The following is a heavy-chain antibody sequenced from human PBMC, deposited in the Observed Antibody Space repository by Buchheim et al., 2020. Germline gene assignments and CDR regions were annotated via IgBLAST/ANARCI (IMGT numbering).Heavy chain of an antibody. CDR1: GFTVSSNY. CDR2: IYIGGST. V-gene: IGHV3-66*01. CDR3: ARDAGYSSSWQELGFDY. Sequence: EVQLVESGGGLVQPGGSLRLSCAASGFTVSSNYMSWVRQAPGKGLEWVSVIYIGGSTYYADSVKGRFTISRDNSKNTLYLQMNSLRAEDTAVYYCARDAGYSSSWQELGFDYWGQGTL. D-gene: IGHD6-13*01. J-gene: IGHJ4*02.